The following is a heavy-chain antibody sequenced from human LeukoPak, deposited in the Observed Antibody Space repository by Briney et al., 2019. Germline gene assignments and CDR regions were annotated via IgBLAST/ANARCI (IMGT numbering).Heavy chain of an antibody. D-gene: IGHD5-18*01. Sequence: SETLSLTCTVSGGSISSSSYYWGWIRQPPGKGLEWIGSIYYSGSTYYNPSLKSRVTISVDTSKNQFSLKLSSVTAADTAVYYCARDGQLWFLPTSSKGGKWSVNGFDYWGQGTLVTASS. CDR3: ARDGQLWFLPTSSKGGKWSVNGFDY. CDR1: GGSISSSSYY. V-gene: IGHV4-39*07. CDR2: IYYSGST. J-gene: IGHJ4*02.